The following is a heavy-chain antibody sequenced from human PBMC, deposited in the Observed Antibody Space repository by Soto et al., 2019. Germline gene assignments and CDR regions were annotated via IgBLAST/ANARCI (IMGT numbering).Heavy chain of an antibody. Sequence: EVQLLESGGGLVQPGGSLRLSCTGSGFTFSSYAMNWVRQAPGKGLECVSTISGSGGTTYYADSVKGLFTISRDNTKNTLYLQMSSLRAEDTAVYYCAKNGRAAAMYNWFDPWGQGTLVTVSS. V-gene: IGHV3-23*01. CDR3: AKNGRAAAMYNWFDP. D-gene: IGHD6-13*01. J-gene: IGHJ5*02. CDR1: GFTFSSYA. CDR2: ISGSGGTT.